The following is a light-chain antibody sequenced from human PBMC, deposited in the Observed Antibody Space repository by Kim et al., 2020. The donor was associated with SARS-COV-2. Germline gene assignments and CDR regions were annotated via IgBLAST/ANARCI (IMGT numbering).Light chain of an antibody. CDR3: NSRDSNDNVL. J-gene: IGLJ2*01. CDR2: GKN. CDR1: SLRSYY. V-gene: IGLV3-19*01. Sequence: VALGQTVRITCQGDSLRSYYATWYQQKPGQAPILVIYGKNNRPSGIPDRFSGSSSGNTASLTITGTQAGDEADYYCNSRDSNDNVLFGGGTQLGVL.